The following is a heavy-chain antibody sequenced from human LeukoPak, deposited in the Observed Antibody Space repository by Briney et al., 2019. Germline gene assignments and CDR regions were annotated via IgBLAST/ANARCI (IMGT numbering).Heavy chain of an antibody. V-gene: IGHV3-7*03. CDR2: IKQDGSEK. CDR1: GFTFSSYW. J-gene: IGHJ4*02. CDR3: ASRDGSGSYYRYFDY. Sequence: GGSLRLSCAASGFTFSSYWMSWVRQAPGKGLEWVANIKQDGSEKYYVDSVKGRFIISRDNAKNSLYLQMNSLRAEDTAVYYCASRDGSGSYYRYFDYWGQGTLVTVSS. D-gene: IGHD3-10*01.